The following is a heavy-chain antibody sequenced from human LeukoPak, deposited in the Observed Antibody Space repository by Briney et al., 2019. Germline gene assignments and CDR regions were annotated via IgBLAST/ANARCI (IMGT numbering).Heavy chain of an antibody. CDR2: VYPGDSHT. D-gene: IGHD2-15*01. V-gene: IGHV5-51*01. CDR1: GHSFTSNW. CDR3: VRTPTCSSGSCYPNWFDS. Sequence: GESLKISCQGSGHSFTSNWIGWVRQMPGKGLEWMAIVYPGDSHTKYSPSFQGQVTISADKSISTAYLQWSRLGASDTAMYYCVRTPTCSSGSCYPNWFDSWGQGTLVTVSS. J-gene: IGHJ5*01.